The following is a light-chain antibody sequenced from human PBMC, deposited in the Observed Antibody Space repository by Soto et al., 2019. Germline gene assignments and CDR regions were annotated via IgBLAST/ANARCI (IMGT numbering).Light chain of an antibody. CDR2: GAS. Sequence: DIQLTQSPSFLSASVGDRVPITCRASQGISSYLAWYQQKPGKAPQLLIYGASTLQSGVPSRFSGSGSGTEFTLTISSLQPEDSATYYCQQLYSYPLTFGGGTKVEIK. CDR3: QQLYSYPLT. CDR1: QGISSY. V-gene: IGKV1-9*01. J-gene: IGKJ4*01.